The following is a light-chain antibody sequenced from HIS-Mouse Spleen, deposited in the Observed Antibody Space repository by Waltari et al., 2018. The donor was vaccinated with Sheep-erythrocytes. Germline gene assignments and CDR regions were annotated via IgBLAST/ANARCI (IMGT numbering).Light chain of an antibody. CDR2: GAS. Sequence: EIVLTQSPGTLSLSPGERATLSCRTSQSVSSSYLAWYQQKPGQAPRLLIYGASSRATCIPDRFSGSGSGTDFARTISRLEPEDFAVYYCQQYGSSLRTFGQGTNVEIK. CDR1: QSVSSSY. J-gene: IGKJ1*01. CDR3: QQYGSSLRT. V-gene: IGKV3-20*01.